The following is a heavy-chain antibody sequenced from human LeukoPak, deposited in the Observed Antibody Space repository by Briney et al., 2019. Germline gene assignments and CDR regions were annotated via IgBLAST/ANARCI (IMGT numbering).Heavy chain of an antibody. V-gene: IGHV4-34*01. Sequence: PSETLSLTCAVYGGSFSGYYWSWIRQPPGKGLEWIGEINHSGSTNYNPSLKSRVTISVDTSKNQFSLKLSSVTAADTAVYYCAGTSVLRFLELYWGFDYWGRGALVTVSS. J-gene: IGHJ4*02. CDR2: INHSGST. D-gene: IGHD3-3*01. CDR1: GGSFSGYY. CDR3: AGTSVLRFLELYWGFDY.